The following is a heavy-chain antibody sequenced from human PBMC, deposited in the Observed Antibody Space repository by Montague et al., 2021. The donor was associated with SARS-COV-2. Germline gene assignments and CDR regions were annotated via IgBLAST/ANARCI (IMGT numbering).Heavy chain of an antibody. D-gene: IGHD4-17*01. CDR2: FYYAGGT. J-gene: IGHJ4*02. CDR1: GGSVSRISSH. CDR3: ASLYGSSFDY. Sequence: SETLSLTCTVSGGSVSRISSHWGWIRQPPGKGLEYIGSFYYAGGTQYNPTLKSRVTISVDTSNDQFSLKLNSVSAADTGVYFCASLYGSSFDYWGQGTLVTVSS. V-gene: IGHV4-39*01.